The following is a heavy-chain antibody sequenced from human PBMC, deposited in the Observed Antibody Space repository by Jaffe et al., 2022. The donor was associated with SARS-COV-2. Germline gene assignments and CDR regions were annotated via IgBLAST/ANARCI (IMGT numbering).Heavy chain of an antibody. J-gene: IGHJ4*02. D-gene: IGHD1-20*01. CDR1: GDSFSSHY. CDR3: ARGRFEYNTPHFDY. Sequence: QVQLQESGPGLVKPSETLSLTCTVSGDSFSSHYWSWIRQLPGKGLEWIGYIYYSENTNYNPSLRSRVIISVDTSKNQFSLKLSSVTAADTAVYYCARGRFEYNTPHFDYWGQGTLVTVSS. CDR2: IYYSENT. V-gene: IGHV4-59*11.